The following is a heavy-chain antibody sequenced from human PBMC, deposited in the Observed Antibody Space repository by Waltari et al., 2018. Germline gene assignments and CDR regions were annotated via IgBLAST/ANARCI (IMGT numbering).Heavy chain of an antibody. CDR1: GYSISSGYY. Sequence: QVQLQESGPGLVKPSETLSLTCAVSGYSISSGYYWGWIRQPPGKGLEWIGNIYHSGSTHDNPALKSRVTRSVDTSKNQLSLKLSSVTAADTAVYYCARRAAITAAGPTYYMDVWGKGTTVTVSS. V-gene: IGHV4-38-2*01. CDR2: IYHSGST. J-gene: IGHJ6*03. CDR3: ARRAAITAAGPTYYMDV. D-gene: IGHD6-13*01.